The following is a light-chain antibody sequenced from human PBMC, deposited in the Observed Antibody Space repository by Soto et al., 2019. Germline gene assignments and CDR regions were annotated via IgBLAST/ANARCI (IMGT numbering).Light chain of an antibody. Sequence: QSMLTQPASVSGSTGQSIAISCTGTSSDVGGYSYVSWYQQQPGKAPKLVISDVSNRPSGVSDRFSGSKSGNTASLTISGLQTEDEADYYCASYTTSSTYVFGTGTKVTVL. J-gene: IGLJ1*01. V-gene: IGLV2-14*01. CDR3: ASYTTSSTYV. CDR2: DVS. CDR1: SSDVGGYSY.